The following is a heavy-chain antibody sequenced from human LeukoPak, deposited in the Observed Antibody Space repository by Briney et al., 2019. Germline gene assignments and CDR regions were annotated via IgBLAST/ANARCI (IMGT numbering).Heavy chain of an antibody. J-gene: IGHJ4*02. D-gene: IGHD1-26*01. Sequence: GGSLRLSCAASGLTFSTFCMSWVRQAPGKWLGWVSSIHNSGSSTYYTDFVKGRFTISRDNSKNTLYLQMNSLRAEDTAVYYCAKGFMGCVGAYFGYWGQGTLVTVSS. CDR1: GLTFSTFC. V-gene: IGHV3-23*01. CDR2: IHNSGSST. CDR3: AKGFMGCVGAYFGY.